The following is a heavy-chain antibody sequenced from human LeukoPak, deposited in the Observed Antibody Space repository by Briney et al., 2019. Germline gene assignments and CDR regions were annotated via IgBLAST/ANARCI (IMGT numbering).Heavy chain of an antibody. D-gene: IGHD1-1*01. Sequence: GGSLRLSCVVSGFTFTTHAMSWVRQAPGKGLEWVSSISTSGANTYYTTSVEGRFTISRDISKNTLYLRMNSLRADDAALYYFAKCPLGKCRGGFDFWGRGTLVTVSS. CDR2: ISTSGANT. CDR3: AKCPLGKCRGGFDF. V-gene: IGHV3-23*01. CDR1: GFTFTTHA. J-gene: IGHJ4*02.